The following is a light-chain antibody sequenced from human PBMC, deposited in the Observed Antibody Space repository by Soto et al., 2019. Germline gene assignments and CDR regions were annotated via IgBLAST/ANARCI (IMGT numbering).Light chain of an antibody. CDR2: AAS. CDR3: LHDYNYPRT. CDR1: QGIRSE. V-gene: IGKV1-6*01. Sequence: AIQMTQSPSSLSASVGDRVIITCRASQGIRSELAWYQQKPGKAPDLLIYAASTLQPGVPYRFSGSGSGTDFTLTISNLQPEDFATYYCLHDYNYPRTFGQGTKVEI. J-gene: IGKJ1*01.